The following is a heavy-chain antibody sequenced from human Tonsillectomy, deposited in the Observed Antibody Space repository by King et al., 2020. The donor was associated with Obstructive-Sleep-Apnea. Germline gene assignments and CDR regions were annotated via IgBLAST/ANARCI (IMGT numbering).Heavy chain of an antibody. J-gene: IGHJ4*02. D-gene: IGHD5-18*01. CDR1: GYSFTSYW. CDR2: IYPGDSDT. V-gene: IGHV5-51*01. CDR3: ARQGEVDTAMVSPIDY. Sequence: VQLVESGAEVKKPGESLKISCKGSGYSFTSYWIGWVRQMPGKGLEWMGIIYPGDSDTRYSPSFQGQVTISADKSTSTAYLQWSRLKASDTAMYYCARQGEVDTAMVSPIDYWGQGTLVTVSS.